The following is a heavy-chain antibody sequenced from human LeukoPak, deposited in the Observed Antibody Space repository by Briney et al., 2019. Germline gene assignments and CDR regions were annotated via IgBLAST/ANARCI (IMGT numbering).Heavy chain of an antibody. CDR2: VNHSGST. Sequence: KPSETLSLTCAVYGGSFSGYYWSWIRQTPGKGLEWIGEVNHSGSTNYNPSLKSRVTISVDASKNQFSLKLSSVTAADTAVYSCARGIIAARGYSSHYMDVWGKGTTVTVSS. CDR1: GGSFSGYY. CDR3: ARGIIAARGYSSHYMDV. D-gene: IGHD6-6*01. V-gene: IGHV4-34*01. J-gene: IGHJ6*03.